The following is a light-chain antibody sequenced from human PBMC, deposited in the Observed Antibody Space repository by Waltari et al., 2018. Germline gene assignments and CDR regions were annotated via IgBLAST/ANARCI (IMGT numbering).Light chain of an antibody. Sequence: QSVLTQPPSVSGAPGQRVTLSCTGSSSNTRARYDVSWYPQLPGPAPKPLIYVNSNRPSGVPDRFSGSKSGTSASLAITGLQAEDEADYYCQSYDSSLSGWVFGGGTKLTVL. CDR3: QSYDSSLSGWV. CDR2: VNS. J-gene: IGLJ3*02. V-gene: IGLV1-40*01. CDR1: SSNTRARYD.